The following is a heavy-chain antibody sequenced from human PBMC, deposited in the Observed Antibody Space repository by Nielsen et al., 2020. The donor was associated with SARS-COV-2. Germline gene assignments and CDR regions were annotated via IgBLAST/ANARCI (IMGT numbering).Heavy chain of an antibody. V-gene: IGHV3-7*01. CDR1: GFTFSSYW. J-gene: IGHJ6*02. D-gene: IGHD6-13*01. CDR2: IKQDGSEK. CDR3: ARDIAATSHYGMDV. Sequence: GESLKISCAASGFTFSSYWMSWVRQAPGKGLEWVANIKQDGSEKYYVDSVKGRFTISRDSAKNSLYLQMNSLRAEDTAVYYCARDIAATSHYGMDVWGQGTTVTVSS.